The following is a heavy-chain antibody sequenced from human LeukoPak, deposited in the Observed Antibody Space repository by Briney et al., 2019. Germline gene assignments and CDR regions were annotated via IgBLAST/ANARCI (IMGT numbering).Heavy chain of an antibody. J-gene: IGHJ3*02. V-gene: IGHV4-59*01. CDR2: IYYSGST. CDR3: AGGEMATITPAFDI. D-gene: IGHD5-24*01. CDR1: GGSISSYY. Sequence: NSSETLSLTCTVSGGSISSYYWSWIRQPPGKGLEWIGYIYYSGSTNYNPSLKSRVTISVDTSKNQFSLKLSSVTAADTAVYYCAGGEMATITPAFDIWGQGTMVTVSS.